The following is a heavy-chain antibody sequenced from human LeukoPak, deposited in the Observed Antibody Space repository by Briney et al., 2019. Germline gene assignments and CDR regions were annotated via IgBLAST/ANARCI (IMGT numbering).Heavy chain of an antibody. CDR1: GGSISSSSYY. CDR2: VYYSGST. J-gene: IGHJ5*02. CDR3: ARVTMIVPRGWFDP. D-gene: IGHD3-22*01. V-gene: IGHV4-39*07. Sequence: PSETLSLTCTVSGGSISSSSYYWGWIRQPPGKGLEWIGSVYYSGSTYYNPSLKSRVTISVDTSKNQFSLKLSSVTAADTAVYYCARVTMIVPRGWFDPWGQGTLVTVSS.